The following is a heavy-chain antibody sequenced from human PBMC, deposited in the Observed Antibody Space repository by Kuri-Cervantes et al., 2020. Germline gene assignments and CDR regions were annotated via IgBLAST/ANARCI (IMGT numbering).Heavy chain of an antibody. CDR3: ARDSRIAAAGTRYYYYYMDV. J-gene: IGHJ6*03. D-gene: IGHD6-13*01. CDR1: GGSFSDYY. Sequence: SETLSLTCAVYGGSFSDYYWSWIRQSPGKGLEWIGEINHSGSTNYNPSLKSRVTISVDTSKNQFSLKLSSVTAADTAVYYCARDSRIAAAGTRYYYYYMDVWGKGTTVTVSS. CDR2: INHSGST. V-gene: IGHV4-34*01.